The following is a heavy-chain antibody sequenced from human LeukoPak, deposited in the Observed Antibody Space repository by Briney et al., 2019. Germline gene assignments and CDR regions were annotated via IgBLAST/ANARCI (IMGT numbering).Heavy chain of an antibody. CDR3: TRLRHSNTDYYYYYGMDV. Sequence: PGGSLSLSCEASGFTFSGSAMHWVRQASRKGLEWVGRIRSTTDTAYAASVKGRFTISRDDSKNTAYLQMNSLKTEDTAVYYCTRLRHSNTDYYYYYGMDVWGQGTTVTVSS. J-gene: IGHJ6*02. CDR1: GFTFSGSA. CDR2: IRSTTDT. D-gene: IGHD2/OR15-2a*01. V-gene: IGHV3-73*01.